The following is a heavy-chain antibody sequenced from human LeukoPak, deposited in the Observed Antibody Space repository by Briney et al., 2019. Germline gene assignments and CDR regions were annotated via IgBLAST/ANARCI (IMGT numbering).Heavy chain of an antibody. CDR3: ARDRTTALVVPAATYYYYYGMDV. D-gene: IGHD2-2*01. V-gene: IGHV3-74*01. Sequence: PGGSLRLSCAASGFTFSNYWMHWVRQAPGKGLVWVSRINTYGSTTAYADSVKGRFTISRDNAKNSLYLQMNSLRAEDTAVYYCARDRTTALVVPAATYYYYYGMDVWGQGTTVTVSS. CDR1: GFTFSNYW. CDR2: INTYGSTT. J-gene: IGHJ6*02.